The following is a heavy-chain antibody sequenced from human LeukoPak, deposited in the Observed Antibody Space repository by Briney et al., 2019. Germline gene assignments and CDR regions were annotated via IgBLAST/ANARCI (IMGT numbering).Heavy chain of an antibody. CDR3: ARESPSSSSSLYYYMDV. Sequence: ASVKVSCKASGYTFTSYDINWVRQATGQGLEWMGWMNPNSGNTGYAQKFQGRVTMTRNTSISTAYMELSSLRSEDTAVYYCARESPSSSSSLYYYMDVWGKGTTVTVS. D-gene: IGHD6-6*01. J-gene: IGHJ6*03. V-gene: IGHV1-8*01. CDR2: MNPNSGNT. CDR1: GYTFTSYD.